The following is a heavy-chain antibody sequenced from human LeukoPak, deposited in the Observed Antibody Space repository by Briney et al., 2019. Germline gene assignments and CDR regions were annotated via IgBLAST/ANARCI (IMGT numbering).Heavy chain of an antibody. CDR2: ISAYNGNT. J-gene: IGHJ4*02. D-gene: IGHD6-19*01. CDR3: AREGWGTYSSGPYYFDY. CDR1: GYTFTRYG. Sequence: GASVKVSCKVSGYTFTRYGISWVRQAPGQGLEGMGWISAYNGNTNYAQKVQGRVTMTTDTSTSTAYMELRSLRSDDTAVYYCAREGWGTYSSGPYYFDYWGLGTLVTVSS. V-gene: IGHV1-18*04.